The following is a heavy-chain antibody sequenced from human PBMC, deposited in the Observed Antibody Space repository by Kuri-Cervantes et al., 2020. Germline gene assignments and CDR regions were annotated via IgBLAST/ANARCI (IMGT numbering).Heavy chain of an antibody. V-gene: IGHV3-30-3*01. D-gene: IGHD6-13*01. CDR1: GFTFSSYA. J-gene: IGHJ6*02. CDR2: ISYDGSNK. Sequence: LSLTCAASGFTFSSYAMHWVRQAPGKGLEWVAVISYDGSNKYYADSVKGRFTISRDNSKNTLYLQMNSLRAEDTAVYYCARDRYSSSWYVEYYYYYGMDVWGRGTTVTVSS. CDR3: ARDRYSSSWYVEYYYYYGMDV.